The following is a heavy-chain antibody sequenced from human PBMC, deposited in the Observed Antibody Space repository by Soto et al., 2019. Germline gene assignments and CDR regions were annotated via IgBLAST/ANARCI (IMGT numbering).Heavy chain of an antibody. D-gene: IGHD1-26*01. Sequence: VTLKESGPVLVKPTETLTMTCSVSGFSLSKARMGVSWIRQPPGKALEWLAHIFWNDERSYNTSLKSTLTISRDTSICQVVLTMTNVDPVDTGTYFCARALREGLPIYYFDSWGQGTLVTVSS. CDR2: IFWNDER. CDR3: ARALREGLPIYYFDS. V-gene: IGHV2-26*01. CDR1: GFSLSKARMG. J-gene: IGHJ4*02.